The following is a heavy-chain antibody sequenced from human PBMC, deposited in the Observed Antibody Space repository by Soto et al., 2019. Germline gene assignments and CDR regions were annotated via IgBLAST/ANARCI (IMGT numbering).Heavy chain of an antibody. V-gene: IGHV3-23*01. D-gene: IGHD3-22*01. Sequence: GGSLRLSCAASGFTFSSYAMSWVRQAPGKGLEWVSAISGSGGSTYYADSVKGRFTISRDNSKNTLYLQMNSLRAEDTAVYYCAKAHSSGYVYYGMGVWGQGTTVGVSS. CDR1: GFTFSSYA. J-gene: IGHJ6*01. CDR2: ISGSGGST. CDR3: AKAHSSGYVYYGMGV.